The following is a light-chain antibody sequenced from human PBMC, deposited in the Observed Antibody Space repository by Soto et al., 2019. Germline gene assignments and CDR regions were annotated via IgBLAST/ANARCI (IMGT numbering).Light chain of an antibody. J-gene: IGLJ2*01. V-gene: IGLV2-11*01. CDR2: DVT. Sequence: QSALTQPRSVSGSPGQSVIISCTGTRRDVGGYNYVSWYQQHPGNAPKLIIDDVTMRPSGVPDRFSGSNAGNTASLTISGPQAEDEADYFCCSYAGIYTIFGGGTKLTVL. CDR3: CSYAGIYTI. CDR1: RRDVGGYNY.